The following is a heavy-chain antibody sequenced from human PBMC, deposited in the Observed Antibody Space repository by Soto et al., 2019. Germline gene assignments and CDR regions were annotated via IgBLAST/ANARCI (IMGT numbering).Heavy chain of an antibody. D-gene: IGHD3-22*01. CDR3: ATHASGYYRHSFDN. Sequence: PXGSRRLSCAASPFSFNSYDRSWVRQAAGKGLEWVAVFTGSGGSAFYADSVKGRFTISRDRSTNTLFLQMSSLRVEDTAVYYCATHASGYYRHSFDNWGQGTPVTVSS. CDR2: FTGSGGSA. CDR1: PFSFNSYD. J-gene: IGHJ4*02. V-gene: IGHV3-23*01.